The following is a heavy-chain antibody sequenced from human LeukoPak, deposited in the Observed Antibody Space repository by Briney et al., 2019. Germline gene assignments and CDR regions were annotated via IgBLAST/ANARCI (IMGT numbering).Heavy chain of an antibody. CDR1: GGSINSNGYY. J-gene: IGHJ4*02. CDR2: IFYSGST. CDR3: ARQGVGATDF. D-gene: IGHD1-26*01. Sequence: PSETLSLTCSVSGGSINSNGYYWAWIRQPPGKRPEWIGSIFYSGSTHYNPSLQSRITISADTSKGQFSLKLSSVTAADTAVYYCARQGVGATDFWGQGSLVTVSS. V-gene: IGHV4-39*01.